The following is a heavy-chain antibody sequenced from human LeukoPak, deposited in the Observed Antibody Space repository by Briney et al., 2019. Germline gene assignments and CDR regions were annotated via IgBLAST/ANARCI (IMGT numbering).Heavy chain of an antibody. CDR3: AKALYYDILTGYREYYFDY. CDR2: ISGSGGST. Sequence: GGSLRLSCAASGFTFSSYAMSWVRQAPGKGLEWVSAISGSGGSTYYADSVKGRFTISRDNSKNTLYLQMNSLRAEDTAVYYCAKALYYDILTGYREYYFDYWGQGTLATVSS. J-gene: IGHJ4*02. CDR1: GFTFSSYA. V-gene: IGHV3-23*01. D-gene: IGHD3-9*01.